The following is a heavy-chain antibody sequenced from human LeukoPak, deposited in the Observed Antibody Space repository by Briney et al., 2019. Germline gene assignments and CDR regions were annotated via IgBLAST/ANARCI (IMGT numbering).Heavy chain of an antibody. V-gene: IGHV3-23*01. J-gene: IGHJ3*02. CDR1: GFTFSSYA. Sequence: GGSLRLSCAASGFTFSSYAMSWVRQAPGKGLEWVSAISGSGGSTYYADSVKGRFTISRDNSKNTLYLQMNSLRAEDTAVYYCAKAGGSAYTAVWDWTSDAFDIWGQGTMVTVSS. CDR3: AKAGGSAYTAVWDWTSDAFDI. D-gene: IGHD3/OR15-3a*01. CDR2: ISGSGGST.